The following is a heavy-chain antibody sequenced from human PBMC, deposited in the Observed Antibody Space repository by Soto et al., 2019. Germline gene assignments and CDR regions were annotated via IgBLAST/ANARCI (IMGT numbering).Heavy chain of an antibody. D-gene: IGHD4-17*01. CDR2: INPTGGST. J-gene: IGHJ4*02. V-gene: IGHV1-46*03. CDR1: GYTFTSYY. Sequence: QVQLVQSGAEVKKPGASVKVSCKASGYTFTSYYIHWVRQAPGQGLEWMGIINPTGGSTNYAQKLRDGVTVTMDTSTSTVYMELSSLRSEDTAVYYCARGLTTGDFWGQGTLVTVSS. CDR3: ARGLTTGDF.